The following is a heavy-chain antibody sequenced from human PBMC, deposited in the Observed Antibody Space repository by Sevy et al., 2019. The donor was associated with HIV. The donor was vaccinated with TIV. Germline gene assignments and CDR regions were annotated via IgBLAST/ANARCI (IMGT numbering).Heavy chain of an antibody. J-gene: IGHJ4*02. CDR3: AKGAGSSLLSAIAY. Sequence: GGSLRLSCAASGFTFDDYGMHWVRQAPGKGLEWVSGISWNCATIVYADSAKGRFTISRDNARNSLYLQMNSLRVEDMAFYYCAKGAGSSLLSAIAYWGQGTLVTVSS. D-gene: IGHD2-15*01. V-gene: IGHV3-9*03. CDR2: ISWNCATI. CDR1: GFTFDDYG.